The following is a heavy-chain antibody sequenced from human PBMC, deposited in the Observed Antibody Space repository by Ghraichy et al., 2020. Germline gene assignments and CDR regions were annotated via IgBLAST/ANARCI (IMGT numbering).Heavy chain of an antibody. D-gene: IGHD6-19*01. CDR3: ARFLYSGGWNFDY. V-gene: IGHV2-70*13. CDR2: IDWDDDK. CDR1: GFSLSTTGMC. J-gene: IGHJ4*02. Sequence: SGPTLVKPTQTLTLTCTFSGFSLSTTGMCVGWIRQSPGKALEWLALIDWDDDKYNSTSLKTRLIISRDTSKNQVALTMTNMDPVDTATYFCARFLYSGGWNFDYWGQGTLVTVSS.